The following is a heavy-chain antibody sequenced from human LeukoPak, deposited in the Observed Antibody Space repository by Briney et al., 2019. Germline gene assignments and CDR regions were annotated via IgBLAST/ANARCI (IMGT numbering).Heavy chain of an antibody. J-gene: IGHJ4*02. Sequence: GGSLRLSCTASGFTFGDYAMSWVRQAPGKGLEWVGFIRSRAYGGTTEYAASVKGRFTISRDDSKSIAYLQMNSLKTEDTAVYYYTRERGSGYDIIRYYFDYWGQGTLVTVSS. CDR2: IRSRAYGGTT. CDR1: GFTFGDYA. CDR3: TRERGSGYDIIRYYFDY. D-gene: IGHD5-12*01. V-gene: IGHV3-49*04.